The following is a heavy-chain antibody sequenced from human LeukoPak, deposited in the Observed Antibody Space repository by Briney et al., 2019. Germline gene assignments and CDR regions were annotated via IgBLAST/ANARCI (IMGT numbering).Heavy chain of an antibody. CDR2: INPNSGGT. Sequence: GASVKVSCKASGYTFTSYGISWVRQAPGQGLEWMGWINPNSGGTNYAQKFQGRVTMTRDTSISTAYMELSRLRSDDTAVYYCARGPYSSSWDWFDPWGQGTLVTVSS. V-gene: IGHV1-2*02. CDR3: ARGPYSSSWDWFDP. CDR1: GYTFTSYG. D-gene: IGHD6-13*01. J-gene: IGHJ5*02.